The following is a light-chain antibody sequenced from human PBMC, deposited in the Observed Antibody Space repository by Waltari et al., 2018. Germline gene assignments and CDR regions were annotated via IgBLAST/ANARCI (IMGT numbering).Light chain of an antibody. V-gene: IGKV2-28*01. CDR3: MQALETVT. CDR2: SVS. CDR1: QRLLHCSGNNY. J-gene: IGKJ3*01. Sequence: VMTQSPLPLSVPHGEPASISCSSSQRLLHCSGNNYLDWYVQKPGQSPRLLLYSVSERGSGAPDRFSGSGSGTDFTLKRSREEAEYVGVYYCMQALETVTFGPGTKVDIK.